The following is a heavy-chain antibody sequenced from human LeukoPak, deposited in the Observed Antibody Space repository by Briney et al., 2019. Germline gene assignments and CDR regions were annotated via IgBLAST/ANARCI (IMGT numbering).Heavy chain of an antibody. Sequence: PSETLSLTCTVSGGSISSSSYYWGWIRQPPGKGLEWIGSIYYSGSTYYNPSLKSRVTISVDTSKNQFSLKLSSVTAADTAVYYCARGQGKVLRLGELSYPRFDYWGQGTLVTVSS. CDR2: IYYSGST. D-gene: IGHD3-16*02. V-gene: IGHV4-39*01. CDR3: ARGQGKVLRLGELSYPRFDY. CDR1: GGSISSSSYY. J-gene: IGHJ4*02.